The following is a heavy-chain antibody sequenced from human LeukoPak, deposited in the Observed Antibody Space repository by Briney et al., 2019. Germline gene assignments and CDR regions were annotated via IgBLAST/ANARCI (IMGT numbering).Heavy chain of an antibody. V-gene: IGHV4-59*01. CDR1: GGSLSSSH. Sequence: PSETLSLTSTVAGGSLSSSHWNWIRQPPGNRLGWIGYMDSSGSTNYNPSLRSRVTISIDTSKNNFSLKLRSVTTADTAVYYCTRGYYEPFDLWGQGTLVTVSS. CDR3: TRGYYEPFDL. D-gene: IGHD3-22*01. CDR2: MDSSGST. J-gene: IGHJ5*02.